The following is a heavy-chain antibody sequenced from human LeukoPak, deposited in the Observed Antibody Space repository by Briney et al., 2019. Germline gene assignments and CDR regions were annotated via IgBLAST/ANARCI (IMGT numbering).Heavy chain of an antibody. CDR2: FDPEDGET. V-gene: IGHV1-24*01. D-gene: IGHD3-22*01. Sequence: ASVKVSCKVSGYTLTELSMHWVRQAPGNGLEWMGGFDPEDGETIYAQKFQGRVTMTEDTSTDTAYMELSSLRSDDTAVYYCAISHNYYDSRGYAFDIWGQGTMVSVSS. CDR3: AISHNYYDSRGYAFDI. J-gene: IGHJ3*02. CDR1: GYTLTELS.